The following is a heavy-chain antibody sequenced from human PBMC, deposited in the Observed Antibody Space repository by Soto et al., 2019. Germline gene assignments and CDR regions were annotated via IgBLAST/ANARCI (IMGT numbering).Heavy chain of an antibody. Sequence: PSETLSLTCTVSGGSISSSSYYWGWIRQPPGKGLEWIGSIYYSGNTYYNPSLKSRVTISVDTAKNQFSLKLSSVTAADTAVYYCARHSERDITIFGVVIEIELGRVDYWGQGTLVTVSS. J-gene: IGHJ4*02. CDR2: IYYSGNT. CDR3: ARHSERDITIFGVVIEIELGRVDY. CDR1: GGSISSSSYY. V-gene: IGHV4-39*01. D-gene: IGHD3-3*01.